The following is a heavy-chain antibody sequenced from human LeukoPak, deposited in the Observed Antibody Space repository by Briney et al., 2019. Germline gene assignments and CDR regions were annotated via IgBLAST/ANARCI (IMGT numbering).Heavy chain of an antibody. CDR3: ARAPSAASYYDILTGYYKWYYYYGMDV. V-gene: IGHV3-48*01. D-gene: IGHD3-9*01. J-gene: IGHJ6*02. CDR2: ISSSSSTI. CDR1: GFTFSSYS. Sequence: GGSLRLSCAASGFTFSSYSMNWVRQAPGKGLEWVSYISSSSSTIYYADSVRGRFTISRDNSKNTLYLQMNSLRAEDTAVYYCARAPSAASYYDILTGYYKWYYYYGMDVWGQGTTVTFSS.